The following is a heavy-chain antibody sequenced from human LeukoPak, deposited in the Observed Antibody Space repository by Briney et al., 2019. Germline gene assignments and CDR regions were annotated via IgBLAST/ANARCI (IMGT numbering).Heavy chain of an antibody. D-gene: IGHD3-10*01. CDR3: ATAPRGMVRGMYNWFDP. CDR2: FDPEDGET. J-gene: IGHJ5*02. Sequence: ASVKVSCKVSGYTLTELSMHWVRQAPGKGLEWMGGFDPEDGETIYAQKFQGRVTMTEDTSTDTAYMELSSLRSEDTAVYYCATAPRGMVRGMYNWFDPWGQGTLVTVSS. CDR1: GYTLTELS. V-gene: IGHV1-24*01.